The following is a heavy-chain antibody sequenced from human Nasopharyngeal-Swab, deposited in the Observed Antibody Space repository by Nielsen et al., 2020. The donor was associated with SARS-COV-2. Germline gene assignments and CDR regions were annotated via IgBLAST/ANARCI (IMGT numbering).Heavy chain of an antibody. Sequence: SETLSLTCTVSGGSISSGGYYWSWIRQNPGKGLEWIGYIYYSGSTYYNPSLKGRITISEDTSKNRFSLKLSSVTAADTAVYYCARGLYCSGGSCYFDYWGRGTLVTVSS. CDR2: IYYSGST. D-gene: IGHD2-15*01. CDR3: ARGLYCSGGSCYFDY. V-gene: IGHV4-31*03. J-gene: IGHJ4*02. CDR1: GGSISSGGYY.